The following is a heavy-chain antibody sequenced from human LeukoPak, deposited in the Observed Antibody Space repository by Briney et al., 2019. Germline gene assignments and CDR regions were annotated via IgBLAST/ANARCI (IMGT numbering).Heavy chain of an antibody. CDR2: IRYDGSRK. Sequence: GGSLRLSFAASGFIFSSYGRHWVRKAPDKGLEWVEFIRYDGSRKYYADSVKGRFTISRDNSKYTLYVQMYSLRAEDTAMYYCAKVSLNMVNDAFDIWGQGTMVSVSS. D-gene: IGHD4/OR15-4a*01. J-gene: IGHJ3*02. CDR1: GFIFSSYG. CDR3: AKVSLNMVNDAFDI. V-gene: IGHV3-30*02.